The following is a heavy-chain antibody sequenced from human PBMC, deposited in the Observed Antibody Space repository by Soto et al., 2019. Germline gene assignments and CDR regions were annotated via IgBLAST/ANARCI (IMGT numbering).Heavy chain of an antibody. D-gene: IGHD3-16*02. V-gene: IGHV3-30-3*01. CDR2: ISYDGSNK. CDR1: GFTFSSYA. CDR3: ARDHEYVWGSYRPGSY. J-gene: IGHJ4*02. Sequence: QVQLVESGGGVVQPGRSLRLSCAASGFTFSSYAMHWVRQAPGKGLEWVAVISYDGSNKYYADSVKGRFTISRDNSKNTLYMQMNSLRAEDTAVYYCARDHEYVWGSYRPGSYWGQGTLVTVSS.